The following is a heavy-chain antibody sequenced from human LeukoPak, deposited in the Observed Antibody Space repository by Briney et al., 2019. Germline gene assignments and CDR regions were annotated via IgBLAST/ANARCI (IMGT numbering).Heavy chain of an antibody. V-gene: IGHV3-64*01. CDR1: GFTFRSYA. Sequence: GGSLRLSCAASGFTFRSYAMHWVRQAPGKGLEYVSAISSNGDSTYYANSVRGRFTISRDNSKNTLYLQMGSLRAEDTAVYYCASSYGSNKNPFDYWGQGTLVTVSS. CDR2: ISSNGDST. D-gene: IGHD4-23*01. CDR3: ASSYGSNKNPFDY. J-gene: IGHJ4*02.